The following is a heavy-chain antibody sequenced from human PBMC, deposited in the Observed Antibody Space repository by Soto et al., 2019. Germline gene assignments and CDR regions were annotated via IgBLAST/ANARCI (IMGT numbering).Heavy chain of an antibody. D-gene: IGHD2-15*01. V-gene: IGHV5-51*01. CDR1: GYSFARYW. CDR3: ARQDIVTNPLRGVYFDI. Sequence: GESLKISCKASGYSFARYWIGWVRQMPGKGLEWMGLIYPDDSDTRYSPSFQGQVTISADKSINTAYLQWSSLQASDTAMYFWARQDIVTNPLRGVYFDIWGQGALVTVSS. CDR2: IYPDDSDT. J-gene: IGHJ4*02.